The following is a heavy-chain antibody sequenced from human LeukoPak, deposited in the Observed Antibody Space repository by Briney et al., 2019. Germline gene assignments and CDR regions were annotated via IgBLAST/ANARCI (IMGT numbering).Heavy chain of an antibody. V-gene: IGHV1-8*01. CDR1: GYTFRIHD. Sequence: ASVLVSCKASGYTFRIHDINWVREAPGQGIEWMGWVSPKTGRTGYAQKFQGRVYMTTNASLSTAYMELSSLRSDDTAVYFCARESERNDGWFDPWGQGTLVTVSS. CDR3: ARESERNDGWFDP. D-gene: IGHD1-1*01. CDR2: VSPKTGRT. J-gene: IGHJ5*02.